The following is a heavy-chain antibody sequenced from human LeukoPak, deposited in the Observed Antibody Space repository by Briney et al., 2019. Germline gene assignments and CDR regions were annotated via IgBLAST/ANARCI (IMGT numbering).Heavy chain of an antibody. CDR1: GFTFSSYA. J-gene: IGHJ4*02. CDR2: ISYDGSNK. Sequence: PGGSLRLSCAASGFTFSSYAMHWVRQAPGKGLEWVAVISYDGSNKYYADSVKGRFTISRDNSKNTLYLQMNSLRAEDTAVYYCARSGLREYYFGYWGQGTLVTVSS. D-gene: IGHD5-12*01. V-gene: IGHV3-30-3*01. CDR3: ARSGLREYYFGY.